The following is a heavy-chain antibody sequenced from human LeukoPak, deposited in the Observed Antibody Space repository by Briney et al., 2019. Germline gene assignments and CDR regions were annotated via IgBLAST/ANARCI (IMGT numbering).Heavy chain of an antibody. J-gene: IGHJ4*02. V-gene: IGHV3-30-3*01. CDR2: ISFDGNNE. Sequence: GSLRLSCAASEFTFSSYAMHWVRQAPGKGLEWVAAISFDGNNEYYADSVKGRFTISRDNSKNTLYLQMNSLRAEDTAVYYCANIIRKYTSGYFYFDSWGQGTLVTVSS. D-gene: IGHD6-25*01. CDR1: EFTFSSYA. CDR3: ANIIRKYTSGYFYFDS.